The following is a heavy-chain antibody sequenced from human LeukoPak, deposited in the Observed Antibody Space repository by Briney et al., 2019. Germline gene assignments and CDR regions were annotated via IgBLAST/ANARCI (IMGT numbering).Heavy chain of an antibody. CDR2: IYTSGST. J-gene: IGHJ3*02. V-gene: IGHV4-4*07. D-gene: IGHD3-16*02. CDR3: ARDFHTFEGVIGHRSFDI. Sequence: SETLSLTCTVSGGSISSYYWSWIRQPAGKGLEWIGRIYTSGSTNYNPSLKSRVTMSVDTSKNQFSLKLSSVTAADTAVYYCARDFHTFEGVIGHRSFDIWGQGTMVTVSS. CDR1: GGSISSYY.